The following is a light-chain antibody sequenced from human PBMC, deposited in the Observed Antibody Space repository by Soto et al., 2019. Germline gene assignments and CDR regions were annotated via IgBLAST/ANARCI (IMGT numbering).Light chain of an antibody. V-gene: IGKV1-39*01. CDR1: RSVSTY. J-gene: IGKJ1*01. Sequence: IQMTQSPAYLSASVVDRVTITCRSSRSVSTYLSWYQQKPGKDPKLLIYVLSSLQSGVPPRFSASGSGPDFTLPIRSLKPEDFATYSCQKNYATPGTFGQGNKV. CDR3: QKNYATPGT. CDR2: VLS.